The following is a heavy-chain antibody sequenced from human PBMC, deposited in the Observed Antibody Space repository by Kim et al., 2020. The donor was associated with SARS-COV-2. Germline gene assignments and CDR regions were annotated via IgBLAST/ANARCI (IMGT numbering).Heavy chain of an antibody. CDR1: GGSISSSSYY. D-gene: IGHD1-1*01. CDR3: ARDGRLEPTYYYYGMDV. Sequence: SETLSLTCTVSGGSISSSSYYWGWIRQPPGKGLEWIGSIYYSGSTYYNPSLKSRVTISVDTSKNQFSLKLSSVTAADTAVYYCARDGRLEPTYYYYGMDVWGQGTTVTVSS. J-gene: IGHJ6*02. V-gene: IGHV4-39*02. CDR2: IYYSGST.